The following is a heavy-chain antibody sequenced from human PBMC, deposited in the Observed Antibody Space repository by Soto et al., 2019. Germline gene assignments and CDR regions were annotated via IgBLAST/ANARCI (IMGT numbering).Heavy chain of an antibody. Sequence: QVQLVQSGAEVKKPGASVKVSCKTSGYTFTSYHISWVRQAPGQGLEWMGWISDYNTNTNYAQKSQGRVTMTTDTLTSTAYMELRSPRSDDTAVYYGARDTPPTDYWGQGTLVTVSS. CDR3: ARDTPPTDY. J-gene: IGHJ4*02. V-gene: IGHV1-18*01. CDR2: ISDYNTNT. CDR1: GYTFTSYH.